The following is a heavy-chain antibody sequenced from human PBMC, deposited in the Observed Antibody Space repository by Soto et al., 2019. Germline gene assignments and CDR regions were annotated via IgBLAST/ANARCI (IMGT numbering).Heavy chain of an antibody. V-gene: IGHV1-69*01. CDR3: ARPYEGGYSSNHHYYYALDV. CDR2: IVPIFGTT. D-gene: IGHD3-22*01. CDR1: GGTFSRYS. J-gene: IGHJ6*02. Sequence: QVQLVQSGAAVKKPGSSVKVSCKISGGTFSRYSISWVRQAPGPGLEWMGGIVPIFGTTNYAQKFQDRVPITTDESATTAHMELSNLRDEDTAVYYCARPYEGGYSSNHHYYYALDVLGQGTAVTVSS.